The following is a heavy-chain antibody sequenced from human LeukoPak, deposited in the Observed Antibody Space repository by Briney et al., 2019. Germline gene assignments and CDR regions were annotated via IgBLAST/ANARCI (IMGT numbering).Heavy chain of an antibody. V-gene: IGHV4-4*07. CDR1: GGSISSDY. CDR2: IYTSGST. J-gene: IGHJ6*03. CDR3: ARGNHGGSSRYYYYYMDV. D-gene: IGHD4-23*01. Sequence: KSSETLSLTCTVSGGSISSDYWSWIRQPAGKGLEWIGRIYTSGSTNYNPSLKSRVTMSVDTSKNQFSLKLSSVTPADTAVYYCARGNHGGSSRYYYYYMDVWGKGTTVTVSS.